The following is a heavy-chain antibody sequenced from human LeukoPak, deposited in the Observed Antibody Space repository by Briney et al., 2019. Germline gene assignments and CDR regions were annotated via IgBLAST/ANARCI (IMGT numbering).Heavy chain of an antibody. CDR3: ARDRLLEDRDYHYYYYMDV. Sequence: PGGSLRLSCAVSGFTLSSYTINWVCQAPGKGLEWVSSISSSGTYIYYADSVKGRFTISRDNAKNSLSLQMNSLRAEDTAVYYCARDRLLEDRDYHYYYYMDVWGIGTTVTVSS. CDR2: ISSSGTYI. D-gene: IGHD1-1*01. V-gene: IGHV3-21*01. CDR1: GFTLSSYT. J-gene: IGHJ6*03.